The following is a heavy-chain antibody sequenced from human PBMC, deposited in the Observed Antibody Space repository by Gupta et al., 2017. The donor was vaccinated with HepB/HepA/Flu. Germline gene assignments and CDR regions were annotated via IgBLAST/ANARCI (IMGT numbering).Heavy chain of an antibody. CDR2: ISWNSDTI. D-gene: IGHD5/OR15-5a*01. J-gene: IGHJ4*02. CDR1: GSPFYDYP. V-gene: IGHV3-9*01. Sequence: DVQLVESGGGLPQPGRPLRLSCAASGSPFYDYPRHRVRQTQGKGLEWVSGISWNSDTIGYADSVEGRFTTSRDNAKDILYLQMNSLRVEDTALYYCAKSTSRRGAFDLWGQGALVTVSS. CDR3: AKSTSRRGAFDL.